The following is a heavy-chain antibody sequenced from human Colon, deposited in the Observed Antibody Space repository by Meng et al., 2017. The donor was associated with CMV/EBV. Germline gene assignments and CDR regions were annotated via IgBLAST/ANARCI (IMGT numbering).Heavy chain of an antibody. V-gene: IGHV3-66*01. Sequence: EVQRVESGGGLVQPGGCLRLSCAASGFTVSCRYMNWVRQAPGKTLEWVSLIYSATTTYYPDSVKGRLIVSRDKSKNAVCLQMNRLRGEDTAVSYCARDTKGATTTCPFDSWGQGTLVTVSS. CDR1: GFTVSCRY. CDR3: ARDTKGATTTCPFDS. CDR2: IYSATTT. D-gene: IGHD1-14*01. J-gene: IGHJ4*02.